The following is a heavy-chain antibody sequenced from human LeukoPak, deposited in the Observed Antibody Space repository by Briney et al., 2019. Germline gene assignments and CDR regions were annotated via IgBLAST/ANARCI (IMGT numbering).Heavy chain of an antibody. CDR1: GFTFSSYE. V-gene: IGHV3-48*01. J-gene: IGHJ4*02. CDR2: ISNSNTTI. D-gene: IGHD4-17*01. CDR3: ARDYSTVTTFFDY. Sequence: GGSLRLSCAASGFTFSSYEMKWVRQAPGKGLEWVSFISNSNTTIYYADSVKGRFTISRDNAKNSLYLQMNSLRAEDTAVYYCARDYSTVTTFFDYWGQGTLVTVSS.